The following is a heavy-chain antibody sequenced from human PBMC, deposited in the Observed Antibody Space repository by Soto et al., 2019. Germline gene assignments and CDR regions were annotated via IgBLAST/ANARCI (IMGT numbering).Heavy chain of an antibody. J-gene: IGHJ5*02. D-gene: IGHD3-3*01. CDR3: ARLPGITIFGVDNSWFDP. CDR2: IYYSGST. CDR1: GGSISSSSYY. Sequence: PFETLSLTCTVSGGSISSSSYYWVWIRQPPGKGLEWIGSIYYSGSTYYNPSLKSRVTISVDTSKNQFSLKLSSVTAADTAVYYCARLPGITIFGVDNSWFDPWGQGTLVTVS. V-gene: IGHV4-39*01.